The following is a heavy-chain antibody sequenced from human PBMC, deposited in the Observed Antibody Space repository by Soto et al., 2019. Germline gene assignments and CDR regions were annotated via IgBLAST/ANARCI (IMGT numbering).Heavy chain of an antibody. CDR2: ISYDGSNK. CDR1: GFTFSSHG. CDR3: AKGAGGYSGYELDY. J-gene: IGHJ4*02. V-gene: IGHV3-30*18. Sequence: QVQLVESGGGVVQPGRSLRLSCAASGFTFSSHGMHWVRQAPGKGLEWLTVISYDGSNKYHADSVKGRFTISRDNSKNTLYLQMNSLRAEDTAVYYCAKGAGGYSGYELDYWGQGTLVIVSS. D-gene: IGHD5-12*01.